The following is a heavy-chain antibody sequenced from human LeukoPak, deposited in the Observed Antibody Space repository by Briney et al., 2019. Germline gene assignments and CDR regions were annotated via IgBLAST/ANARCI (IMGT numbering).Heavy chain of an antibody. D-gene: IGHD3-22*01. CDR1: GFTFSSYW. CDR2: INSDGSST. Sequence: GGSLRRSCAASGFTFSSYWMHWVRQAPGKGLVWVSRINSDGSSTSYADSVKGRFTISRDNAKNTLYLQMNSLRAEDTAVYYCAREGYYYDSSGYPYGDAFDIWGQGTMVTVSS. J-gene: IGHJ3*02. V-gene: IGHV3-74*01. CDR3: AREGYYYDSSGYPYGDAFDI.